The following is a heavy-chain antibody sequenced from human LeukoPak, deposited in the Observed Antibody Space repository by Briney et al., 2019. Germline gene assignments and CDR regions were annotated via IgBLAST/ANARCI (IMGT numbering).Heavy chain of an antibody. V-gene: IGHV4-34*01. Sequence: SDTLSPTCAVYGGSFSGNYWSWIRQSPGKGLEWIGEINQSGSANYNPSLKSRVTISRDTSKDQFSLKVTSVTAADTAVYYCAVLTYKNGWYFFEYWGQGTLVTVSS. CDR3: AVLTYKNGWYFFEY. CDR2: INQSGSA. D-gene: IGHD6-19*01. CDR1: GGSFSGNY. J-gene: IGHJ4*02.